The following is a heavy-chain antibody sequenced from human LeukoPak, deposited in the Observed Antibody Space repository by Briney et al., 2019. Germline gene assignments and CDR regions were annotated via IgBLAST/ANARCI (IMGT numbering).Heavy chain of an antibody. J-gene: IGHJ4*02. CDR2: ISAYNGNT. D-gene: IGHD6-19*01. CDR3: ARDRFGYSSGWYNY. CDR1: GYTFTSYG. Sequence: ASVKVSCKASGYTFTSYGISWVRQAPGQGLEWMGRISAYNGNTNYAQKLQGRVTMTTDTSTSTAYMELRSLRSDDTAVYYCARDRFGYSSGWYNYWGQGTLVTVSS. V-gene: IGHV1-18*01.